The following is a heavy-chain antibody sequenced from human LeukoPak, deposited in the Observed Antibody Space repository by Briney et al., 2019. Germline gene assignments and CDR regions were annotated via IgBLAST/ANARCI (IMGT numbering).Heavy chain of an antibody. J-gene: IGHJ4*02. CDR1: GYTLTSYA. Sequence: ASVKVSCKASGYTLTSYAMHWVRQAPGQRLEWMGWINAGNGNTKYSQKFQGRVTITRDTSASTAYMELSSLRSEDTAVYYCARAERYFDWLLSFDYWGQGTLVTVSS. D-gene: IGHD3-9*01. CDR2: INAGNGNT. V-gene: IGHV1-3*01. CDR3: ARAERYFDWLLSFDY.